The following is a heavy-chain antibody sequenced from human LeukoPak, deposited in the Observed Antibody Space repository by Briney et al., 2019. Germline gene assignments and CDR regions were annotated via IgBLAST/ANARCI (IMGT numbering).Heavy chain of an antibody. CDR3: ARVPGSGSIDYYYYYMDV. CDR1: GYTFTSYY. CDR2: INPSGGST. D-gene: IGHD3-10*01. J-gene: IGHJ6*03. Sequence: ASVKVSCKASGYTFTSYYMHRVRQAPGQGLEWMGIINPSGGSTSYAQKFQGRVTMTTDTSTSTAYMELRSLRSDDTAVYYCARVPGSGSIDYYYYYMDVWGKGTTVTVSS. V-gene: IGHV1-46*01.